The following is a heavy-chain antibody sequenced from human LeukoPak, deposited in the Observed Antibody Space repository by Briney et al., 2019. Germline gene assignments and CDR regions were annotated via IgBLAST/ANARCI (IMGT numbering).Heavy chain of an antibody. V-gene: IGHV3-21*01. D-gene: IGHD5-18*01. CDR3: ARGLQLHDAFDI. J-gene: IGHJ3*02. CDR1: GFTFSSFS. CDR2: ISSSSSYI. Sequence: GGSLRLSCAASGFTFSSFSMNWVRQALGKGLEWVSSISSSSSYIYYADSVKGRFTISRDDAKNSLYLQMNSLRAEDTAVYYCARGLQLHDAFDIWGQGTMVTVSS.